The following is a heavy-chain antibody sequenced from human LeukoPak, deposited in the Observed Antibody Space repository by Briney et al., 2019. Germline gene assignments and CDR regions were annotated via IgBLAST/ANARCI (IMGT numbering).Heavy chain of an antibody. D-gene: IGHD2-2*01. V-gene: IGHV3-21*01. CDR2: ISSSSSYI. CDR3: ARAYQLLWPSDY. CDR1: GFIFSSYS. Sequence: GGSLRLSCAASGFIFSSYSMNWVRQAPGKGLEWVSSISSSSSYIYYADSVKGRFTISRDNAKNTLYLRMNSLRAEDTAVYYCARAYQLLWPSDYWGQGTLVTVSS. J-gene: IGHJ4*02.